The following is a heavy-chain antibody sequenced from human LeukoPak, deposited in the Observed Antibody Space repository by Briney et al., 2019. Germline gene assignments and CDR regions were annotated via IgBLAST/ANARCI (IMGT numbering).Heavy chain of an antibody. V-gene: IGHV4-30-4*01. CDR3: ARAGQYDFWSGYPRYFDY. Sequence: SETLSLTCTVSGASMNSGDYYWSWIRQPPGKGLEWMGYTYYSGSTYYNPSLKSRVTISVDTSKNQFSLKLSSVTAADTAVYYCARAGQYDFWSGYPRYFDYWGQGTLVTVSS. J-gene: IGHJ4*02. CDR1: GASMNSGDYY. D-gene: IGHD3-3*01. CDR2: TYYSGST.